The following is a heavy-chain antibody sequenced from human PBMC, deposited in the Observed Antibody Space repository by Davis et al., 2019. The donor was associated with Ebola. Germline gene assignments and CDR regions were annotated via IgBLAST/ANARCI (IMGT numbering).Heavy chain of an antibody. CDR3: ARRRYYDSGSYFYGMDV. CDR1: GITVSSNY. V-gene: IGHV3-53*01. CDR2: IYSGGRGGST. J-gene: IGHJ6*04. D-gene: IGHD3-10*01. Sequence: GESLKISCAASGITVSSNYMSWVRQAPGKGLEWVSIIYSGGRGGSTYYADSVKGRFTISRDNSKNTLYLQMNNLRAEETAVYYCARRRYYDSGSYFYGMDVWGKGTTVTVSS.